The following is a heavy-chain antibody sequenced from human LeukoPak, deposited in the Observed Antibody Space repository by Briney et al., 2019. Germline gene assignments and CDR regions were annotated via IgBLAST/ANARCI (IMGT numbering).Heavy chain of an antibody. CDR1: GGTFSSYA. D-gene: IGHD3-9*01. J-gene: IGHJ6*03. CDR2: IIPIFGTA. V-gene: IGHV1-69*05. CDR3: ARGMGYDILTGADAPYYMDV. Sequence: AASVKVSCKASGGTFSSYAISWVRQAPGQGLEWMGRIIPIFGTANYAQKLQGRVTITTDESPSTAYMERSSLRSEDTAVYYCARGMGYDILTGADAPYYMDVWGKGTTVTVSS.